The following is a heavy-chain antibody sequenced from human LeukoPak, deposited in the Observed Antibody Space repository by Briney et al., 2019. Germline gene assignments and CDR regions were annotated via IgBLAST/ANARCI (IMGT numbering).Heavy chain of an antibody. Sequence: RPGRYLRLSCATSGFTFSNYGLHWVRQAPGKGLEWVSVIWHDGIKQFYADSVQGRFTISRDNFKKTVYLQMDSLRAEDTAVYYCARRGHSGYDTLDYWGQGTLVIVSS. CDR2: IWHDGIKQ. J-gene: IGHJ4*02. CDR1: GFTFSNYG. CDR3: ARRGHSGYDTLDY. D-gene: IGHD5-12*01. V-gene: IGHV3-33*01.